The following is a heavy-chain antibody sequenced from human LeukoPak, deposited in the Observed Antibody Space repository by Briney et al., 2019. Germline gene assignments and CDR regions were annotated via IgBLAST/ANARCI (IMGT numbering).Heavy chain of an antibody. CDR3: AKDPYYYDSSGYGDY. Sequence: GGSLRLSCAASGFTFSSYAMSWVRQAPGNGLEWVSGISASGGSTWYADTVKGRFTISRDTSKNTLYLQMNSLRAEDTAVYYCAKDPYYYDSSGYGDYWGQGTLVTVSS. CDR1: GFTFSSYA. J-gene: IGHJ4*02. D-gene: IGHD3-22*01. CDR2: ISASGGST. V-gene: IGHV3-23*01.